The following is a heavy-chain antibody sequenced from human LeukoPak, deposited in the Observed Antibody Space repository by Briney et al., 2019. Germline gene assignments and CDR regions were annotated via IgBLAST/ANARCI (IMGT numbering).Heavy chain of an antibody. CDR1: GNDW. J-gene: IGHJ4*02. Sequence: PGGSLRLSCAASGNDWMHWVRQAPGKGLVWVSHINSDGSWTSYADSVKDRFTISKDNAKNTVYLQMNSLRAEDTAVYYCVSFYETYWGRGTLVTVSS. CDR2: INSDGSWT. CDR3: VSFYETY. V-gene: IGHV3-74*01. D-gene: IGHD2/OR15-2a*01.